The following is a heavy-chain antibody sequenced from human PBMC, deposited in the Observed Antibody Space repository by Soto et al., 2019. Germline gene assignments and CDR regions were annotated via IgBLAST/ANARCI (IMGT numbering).Heavy chain of an antibody. J-gene: IGHJ4*02. V-gene: IGHV4-4*07. D-gene: IGHD5-18*01. CDR1: GGSVTSYY. CDR2: IHASGTT. Sequence: QVRLQESGPGLVKPSETLSLTCTVSGGSVTSYYWAWIRQPAGKGLEWIGRIHASGTTRYNPSLKSRVTMSVDTYKTQFSLKLSAVTAXXXAVYYCATLYSYGEXDSWGQGTLVXVS. CDR3: ATLYSYGEXDS.